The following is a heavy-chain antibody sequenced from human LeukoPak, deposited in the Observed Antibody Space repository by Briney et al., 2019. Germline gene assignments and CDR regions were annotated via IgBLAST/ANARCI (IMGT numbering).Heavy chain of an antibody. CDR2: INSDGSST. Sequence: GGSLRLSCAASGFTFSSYWMHWVRQAPPNELVWVSRINSDGSSTSYADSVKGRFTISRDNAKNTMYLQMNSLRAEDTAVYYCASGLSSIAARNAFDIWGQGTMVTVSS. CDR3: ASGLSSIAARNAFDI. CDR1: GFTFSSYW. J-gene: IGHJ3*02. V-gene: IGHV3-74*01. D-gene: IGHD6-6*01.